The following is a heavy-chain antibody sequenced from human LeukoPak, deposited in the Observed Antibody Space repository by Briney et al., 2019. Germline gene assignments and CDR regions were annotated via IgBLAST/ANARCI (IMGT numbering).Heavy chain of an antibody. CDR2: INHSGST. CDR3: AIQNPKDGYNSF. Sequence: SETLSLTCAVYGGSFSGYYWSWIRQPPGKGLEWIGEINHSGSTNYNPSLKSRVTISVDTSKNQFSLKLSSVTAADTAVYYCAIQNPKDGYNSFWGQGTLVTVSS. V-gene: IGHV4-34*01. CDR1: GGSFSGYY. J-gene: IGHJ4*02. D-gene: IGHD5-24*01.